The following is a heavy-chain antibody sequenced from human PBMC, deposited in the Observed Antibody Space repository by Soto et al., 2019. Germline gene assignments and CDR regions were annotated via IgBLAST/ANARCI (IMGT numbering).Heavy chain of an antibody. Sequence: QVQLQESGPGLVKPSQTLSLTCTVSGGLISSGGYFWSWIRQHPGKGLEWIGYIDYSGSTFNNPSLKSRVTISVDTSKNQFSLTRSSLTAADTAVYYCARDSRGRLLASLDYWGQGILVTVSS. CDR2: IDYSGST. CDR1: GGLISSGGYF. V-gene: IGHV4-31*03. J-gene: IGHJ4*02. CDR3: ARDSRGRLLASLDY. D-gene: IGHD6-25*01.